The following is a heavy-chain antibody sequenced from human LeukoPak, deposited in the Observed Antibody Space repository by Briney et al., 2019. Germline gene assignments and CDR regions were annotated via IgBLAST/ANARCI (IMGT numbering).Heavy chain of an antibody. V-gene: IGHV3-23*01. J-gene: IGHJ3*02. CDR2: ISGSGSGSGGST. CDR3: VRDTFSPDAFDI. D-gene: IGHD3-16*01. CDR1: GFTFSRYA. Sequence: GGSLRLSCAASGFTFSRYAMSWVRQAPGKGLEWVSVISGSGSGSGGSTYYADSVKGRFTISRDNAKNSLYLQMNSLRAEDTAVYYCVRDTFSPDAFDIWGQGTMVTVSS.